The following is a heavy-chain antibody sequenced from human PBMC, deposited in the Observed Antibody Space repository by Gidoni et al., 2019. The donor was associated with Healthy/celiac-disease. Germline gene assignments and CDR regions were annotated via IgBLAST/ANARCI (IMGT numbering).Heavy chain of an antibody. CDR2: IYTSGST. V-gene: IGHV4-61*02. CDR3: ARDFETIRGLERATINWFDP. J-gene: IGHJ5*02. Sequence: QVQLQESGPGLVKPSQTLSLTCTVSGGSISSGSYYCSWIRQPAGKGLEWIGRIYTSGSTNYNPSLKSRVTISVDTSKNQFSLKLSSVTAADTAVYYCARDFETIRGLERATINWFDPWGQGTLVTVSS. CDR1: GGSISSGSYY. D-gene: IGHD3-10*01.